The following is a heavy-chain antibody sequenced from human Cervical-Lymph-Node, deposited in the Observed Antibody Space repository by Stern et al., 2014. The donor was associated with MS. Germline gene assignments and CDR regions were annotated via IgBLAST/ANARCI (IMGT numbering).Heavy chain of an antibody. D-gene: IGHD6-13*01. CDR3: ARDSSSWYPEY. V-gene: IGHV3-30*01. Sequence: PASGFTFSSYAMHWVRQAPGKGLEGVAVISYDGRNKYYADSVKGRFTISRDNSKNTLYLQMNSLRAEDTAVYYCARDSSSWYPEYWGQGTLVTV. CDR2: ISYDGRNK. CDR1: GFTFSSYA. J-gene: IGHJ4*02.